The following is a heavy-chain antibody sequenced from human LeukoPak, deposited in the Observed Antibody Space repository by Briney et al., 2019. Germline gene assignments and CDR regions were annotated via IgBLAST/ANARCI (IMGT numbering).Heavy chain of an antibody. CDR3: ARDAAAAGTAPDY. CDR2: INPNSGGT. V-gene: IGHV1-2*02. CDR1: GCTFTGYY. Sequence: ASVTVSCKASGCTFTGYYMHWVRQAPGQGLEWMGWINPNSGGTNYAQKFQGRVTMTRGTSISTAYMELSALTSDDTAVYYCARDAAAAGTAPDYRGQGTLVTVSS. J-gene: IGHJ4*02. D-gene: IGHD6-13*01.